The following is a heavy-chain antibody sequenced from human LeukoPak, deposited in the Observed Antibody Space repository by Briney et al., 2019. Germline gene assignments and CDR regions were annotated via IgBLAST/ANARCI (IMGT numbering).Heavy chain of an antibody. CDR1: GGSISSSSYY. D-gene: IGHD3-22*01. V-gene: IGHV4-39*01. J-gene: IGHJ1*01. CDR3: ARHGNNYYDSSGYSTPAEYFQH. CDR2: IYYSGST. Sequence: SETLSLTCTVSGGSISSSSYYWGWIRQPPGKGLEWIGSIYYSGSTYYNPSLKSRVTISVDTSENQFSLKLSSVTAADTAVYYCARHGNNYYDSSGYSTPAEYFQHWGQGTLVTVSS.